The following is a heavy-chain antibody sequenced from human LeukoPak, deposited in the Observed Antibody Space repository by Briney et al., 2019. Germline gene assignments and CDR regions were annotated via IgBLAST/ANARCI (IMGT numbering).Heavy chain of an antibody. CDR3: ARQTGSGLFILP. V-gene: IGHV4-39*01. CDR1: GVSISSSNSY. J-gene: IGHJ4*02. D-gene: IGHD3/OR15-3a*01. CDR2: IYYSGNT. Sequence: PSETLSLTCTVSGVSISSSNSYWGWIRQPPGKGLEWIGSIYYSGNTYYNASLKSQVSISIDASKNQFSLRLTSVTAADTAVYYCARQTGSGLFILPGGQGTLVTVSS.